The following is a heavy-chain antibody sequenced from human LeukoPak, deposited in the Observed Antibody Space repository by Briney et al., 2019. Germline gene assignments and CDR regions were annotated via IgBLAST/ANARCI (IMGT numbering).Heavy chain of an antibody. CDR2: INSDGSTT. J-gene: IGHJ4*02. V-gene: IGHV3-74*01. CDR3: ATPGYDTSGNYLFDN. D-gene: IGHD3-22*01. CDR1: GFTFSIYW. Sequence: GGSLRLSCAASGFTFSIYWMHSVRQAPGKGLVWLSRINSDGSTTTYADSGKGRFTISRDNAKNTLYLQMNSLRADDTAVYYCATPGYDTSGNYLFDNWGQGTLVTVSS.